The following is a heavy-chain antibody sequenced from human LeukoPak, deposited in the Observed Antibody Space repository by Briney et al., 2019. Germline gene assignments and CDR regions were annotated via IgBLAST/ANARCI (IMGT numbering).Heavy chain of an antibody. V-gene: IGHV4-59*01. CDR3: ARSRVRDWFAP. Sequence: PSETLSLTCTVSGGSISNYYWSWIRQPPGKGLEWIGYIYYSGSTIYNPFLKSRVTISVDTSKNEFSLKLSSVTAAGTAVYYCARSRVRDWFAPWGEGTLVTVSS. CDR2: IYYSGST. CDR1: GGSISNYY. J-gene: IGHJ5*02. D-gene: IGHD5-24*01.